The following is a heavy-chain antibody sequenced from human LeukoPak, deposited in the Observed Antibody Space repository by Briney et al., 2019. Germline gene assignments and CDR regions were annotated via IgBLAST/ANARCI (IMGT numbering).Heavy chain of an antibody. CDR1: GDSVSSGTYY. V-gene: IGHV4-61*01. J-gene: IGHJ6*02. CDR2: MYYSGST. Sequence: SETLSLTCTVSGDSVSSGTYYWSWIRQPPGTGLEWIRYMYYSGSTNYNPSLKSRVTISVDTSKNQFSLKVSSVTAADTAVYYCARDSGLPPLDRSLYYYGMDVWGQGTTVTVSS. D-gene: IGHD1-14*01. CDR3: ARDSGLPPLDRSLYYYGMDV.